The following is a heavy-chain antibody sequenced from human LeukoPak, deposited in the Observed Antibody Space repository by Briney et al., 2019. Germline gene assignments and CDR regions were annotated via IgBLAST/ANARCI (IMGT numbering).Heavy chain of an antibody. J-gene: IGHJ4*02. CDR2: ISYDGSNK. V-gene: IGHV3-30*18. D-gene: IGHD5-12*01. Sequence: PGGSLRLSCAASGFTFSSYGMHWVRQAPGKGLEWVAVISYDGSNKYYADSVKGRFTISRDNSKNTLYLQMISLRAEDTAVYYCAQGNARRGSSGYDILDYWGQGTLVTVSS. CDR3: AQGNARRGSSGYDILDY. CDR1: GFTFSSYG.